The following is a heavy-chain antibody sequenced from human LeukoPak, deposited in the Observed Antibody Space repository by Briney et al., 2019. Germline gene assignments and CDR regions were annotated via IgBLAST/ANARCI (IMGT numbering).Heavy chain of an antibody. CDR1: GFTFSSYW. CDR3: ARARATCDY. Sequence: GGSLRLSCSASGFTFSSYWMSWVRQAPGKGLEWAANIKQDGSETYYVDSVKGRFTISRDNAKNSLYLQMNSLRAEDTAVYYCARARATCDYWGQGTLVTVSS. D-gene: IGHD5-12*01. V-gene: IGHV3-7*01. J-gene: IGHJ4*02. CDR2: IKQDGSET.